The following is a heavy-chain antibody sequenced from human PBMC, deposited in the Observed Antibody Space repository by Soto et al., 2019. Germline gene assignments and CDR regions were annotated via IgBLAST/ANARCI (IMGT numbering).Heavy chain of an antibody. CDR2: ITGSGSSP. CDR1: GFTFSNYA. Sequence: QPGGSLRLSCAASGFTFSNYAMNWVRQAPGKGLEWVSVITGSGSSPFYADSVKGRFTISRDNSKNTLYLQMNSLRADDTALYYCAKSRWGPVADSSDYWGQGTLVTVSS. D-gene: IGHD3-22*01. CDR3: AKSRWGPVADSSDY. J-gene: IGHJ4*02. V-gene: IGHV3-23*01.